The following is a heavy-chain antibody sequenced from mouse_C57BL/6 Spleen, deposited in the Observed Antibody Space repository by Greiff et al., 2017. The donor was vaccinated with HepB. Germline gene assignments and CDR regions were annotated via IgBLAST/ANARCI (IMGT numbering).Heavy chain of an antibody. D-gene: IGHD4-1*01. CDR1: GFTFSNYW. CDR3: TRGYWVYAMDY. Sequence: EVKVEESGGGLVQPGGSMKLSCVASGFTFSNYWMNWVRQSPEKGLEWVAQIRLKSDNYATHYAESVKGRFTISRDDSKSSVYLQMNNLRAEDTGIYYCTRGYWVYAMDYWGQGTSVTVSS. CDR2: IRLKSDNYAT. J-gene: IGHJ4*01. V-gene: IGHV6-3*01.